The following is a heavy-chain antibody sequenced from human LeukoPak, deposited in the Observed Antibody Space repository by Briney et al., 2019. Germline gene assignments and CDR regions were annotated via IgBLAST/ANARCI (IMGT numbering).Heavy chain of an antibody. V-gene: IGHV4-31*03. J-gene: IGHJ5*02. D-gene: IGHD6-6*01. CDR2: IYYSGST. Sequence: PSQTLSLTCTVSGGSISSGGYYWSWIRQHPGTGLEWIGYIYYSGSTYYNPSLKSRVTISVDTSKNQFSLKLSSVTAADTAVYYCARAYSSLNWFDPWGQGTLVTVSS. CDR3: ARAYSSLNWFDP. CDR1: GGSISSGGYY.